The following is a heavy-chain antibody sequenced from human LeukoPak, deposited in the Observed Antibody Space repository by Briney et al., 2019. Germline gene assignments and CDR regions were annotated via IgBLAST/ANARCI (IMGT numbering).Heavy chain of an antibody. D-gene: IGHD2-15*01. CDR2: ISSSSSTI. Sequence: GGSLGLSCAASGFTFSSYSMNWVRQAPGKGLEWLSYISSSSSTIYYADSVKGRFTISRDNAKNSLYLQMNSLRAEDTAVYYCATDSPAPRYYFDYWGRGTLVIVSS. CDR1: GFTFSSYS. V-gene: IGHV3-48*01. CDR3: ATDSPAPRYYFDY. J-gene: IGHJ4*02.